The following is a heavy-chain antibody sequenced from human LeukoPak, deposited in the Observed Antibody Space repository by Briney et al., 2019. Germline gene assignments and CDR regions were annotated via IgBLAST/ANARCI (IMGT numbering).Heavy chain of an antibody. CDR3: ARDPRGQQLVPLGMDV. J-gene: IGHJ6*04. D-gene: IGHD6-13*01. CDR2: ISAYNGNT. Sequence: GASVKVSCKASGYTFTSYGISWVRQAPGQGLEWMGWISAYNGNTNYAQKLRGRVTMTTDTSTSTAYMELRSLRSDDTAVYYCARDPRGQQLVPLGMDVWGKGTTVTVSS. CDR1: GYTFTSYG. V-gene: IGHV1-18*04.